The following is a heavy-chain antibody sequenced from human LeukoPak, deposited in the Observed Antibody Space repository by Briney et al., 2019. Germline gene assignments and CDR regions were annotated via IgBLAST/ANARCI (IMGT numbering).Heavy chain of an antibody. Sequence: GGSLRLSCAASGFIFSRYGMHWVRQAPGKGPEWVAFIRSDGRNEYYGDSVKGRFTISRDNSKNTLYLQMNSLRPEDTAVYYCANICTSTSCYPALDAFDFWGQGTMVTVSS. D-gene: IGHD2-2*01. CDR2: IRSDGRNE. CDR3: ANICTSTSCYPALDAFDF. J-gene: IGHJ3*01. V-gene: IGHV3-30*02. CDR1: GFIFSRYG.